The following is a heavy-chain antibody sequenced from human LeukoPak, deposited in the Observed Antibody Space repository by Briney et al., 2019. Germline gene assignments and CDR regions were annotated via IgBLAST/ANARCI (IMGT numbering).Heavy chain of an antibody. V-gene: IGHV4-4*07. CDR2: IYTSGST. CDR3: ARVLRGVTMVRGVIIGGYYYYMDV. CDR1: GGSISSYY. D-gene: IGHD3-10*01. Sequence: SEIRSLTGTVSGGSISSYYWSWIRQPAGKGLEWIGRIYTSGSTNYNPSLKSRVTISVDTSKNQFSLKLSSVTAADTAVYYCARVLRGVTMVRGVIIGGYYYYMDVWGKGTTVTVSS. J-gene: IGHJ6*03.